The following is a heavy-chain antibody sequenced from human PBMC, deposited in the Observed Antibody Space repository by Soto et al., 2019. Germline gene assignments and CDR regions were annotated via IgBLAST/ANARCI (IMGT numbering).Heavy chain of an antibody. CDR3: GKDLLPNTVTTCGS. V-gene: IGHV3-30*18. CDR2: ISSDGNNK. Sequence: QVQLVESGGGAVQPGRSLRLSCAASGFTFDSHGMHWVRQAPGKGLEWVAVISSDGNNKYYADSVKGRFTISRDNFNNILYLQMSSRRAEDTAVYYCGKDLLPNTVTTCGSWGQGTLVTVSS. CDR1: GFTFDSHG. J-gene: IGHJ5*02. D-gene: IGHD4-17*01.